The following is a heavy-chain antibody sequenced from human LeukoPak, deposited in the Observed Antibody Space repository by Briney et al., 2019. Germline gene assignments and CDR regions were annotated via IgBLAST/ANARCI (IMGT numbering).Heavy chain of an antibody. V-gene: IGHV5-51*01. Sequence: GESLKISCKGSGYSFTSYWIGWVRQMPGKGLEWVGIVYPGDSDTRYSPSFQGQITISADKSISTAYLQWSSLKASDTAMYYCARLGYDSSGYYYHYYYYYMDVWGKGTTVTVSS. CDR1: GYSFTSYW. D-gene: IGHD3-22*01. J-gene: IGHJ6*03. CDR2: VYPGDSDT. CDR3: ARLGYDSSGYYYHYYYYYMDV.